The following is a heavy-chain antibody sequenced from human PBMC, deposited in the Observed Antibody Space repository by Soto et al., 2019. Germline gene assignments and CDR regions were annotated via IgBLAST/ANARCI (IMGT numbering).Heavy chain of an antibody. CDR3: ARDCGGDCFPYFDY. D-gene: IGHD2-21*02. CDR2: IYYSGST. V-gene: IGHV4-59*12. CDR1: GGSISSYY. Sequence: SETLSLTCTVSGGSISSYYWSWIRQPPGKGLEWIGYIYYSGSTNYNPSLKGRVTISVDTSKNQFSLKLSSVTAADTAVYYCARDCGGDCFPYFDYWGQGTLVTVSS. J-gene: IGHJ4*02.